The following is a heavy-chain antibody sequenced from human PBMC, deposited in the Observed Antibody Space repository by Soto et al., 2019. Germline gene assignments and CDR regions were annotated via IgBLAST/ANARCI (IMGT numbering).Heavy chain of an antibody. Sequence: ASVKVSCKASGYTFTGYYMHWVRQAPRQGLEWMGWINPNSGGTNYAQKFQGRVTMTRDTSISTAYMELSRLRSDDTAVYYCARDGATSYYYGMDVWGQGTTVTVSS. J-gene: IGHJ6*02. CDR1: GYTFTGYY. V-gene: IGHV1-2*02. CDR3: ARDGATSYYYGMDV. D-gene: IGHD5-12*01. CDR2: INPNSGGT.